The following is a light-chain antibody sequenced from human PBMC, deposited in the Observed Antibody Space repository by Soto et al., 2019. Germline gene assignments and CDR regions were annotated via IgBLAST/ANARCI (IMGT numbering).Light chain of an antibody. CDR1: QGISSW. CDR2: AAS. Sequence: DIQMTQSPSSVSASVGDRVTITCRASQGISSWLAWYQQKPGKAPKLLIYAASNLQTGVPSRFSGSGFGTEFTLTISSLQPEDFGSYFCQQANSFPPTFGGGTKVEIK. J-gene: IGKJ4*01. V-gene: IGKV1D-12*01. CDR3: QQANSFPPT.